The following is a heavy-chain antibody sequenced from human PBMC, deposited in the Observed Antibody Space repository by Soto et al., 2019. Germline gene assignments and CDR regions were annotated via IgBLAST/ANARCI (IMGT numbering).Heavy chain of an antibody. Sequence: TGGSLRLSCAASGFTFSTYAMSWVRQPPGEGLEWVSTISITGGSSYYADSVQGRFTISRDNSKNTLYLQINSLRAEDTALYYCAKQSSSMSSSYRNALDIWGQGTLVTVSS. J-gene: IGHJ3*02. CDR2: ISITGGSS. V-gene: IGHV3-23*01. CDR1: GFTFSTYA. D-gene: IGHD2-2*01. CDR3: AKQSSSMSSSYRNALDI.